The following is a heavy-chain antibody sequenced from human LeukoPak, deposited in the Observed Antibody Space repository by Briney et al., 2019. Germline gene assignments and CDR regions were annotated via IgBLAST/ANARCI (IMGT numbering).Heavy chain of an antibody. D-gene: IGHD2-15*01. CDR3: ANQYCSGGSCYSPRFDY. CDR2: ISCSGGST. Sequence: PGGSLRLSCAASGFTFSSYAMSWVRQAPGKGLEWVSAISCSGGSTYYSDSVKGRFTISRDNSKNTLYLQMSSLRAADTAVYYCANQYCSGGSCYSPRFDYWGQGTLVTVSS. J-gene: IGHJ4*02. V-gene: IGHV3-23*01. CDR1: GFTFSSYA.